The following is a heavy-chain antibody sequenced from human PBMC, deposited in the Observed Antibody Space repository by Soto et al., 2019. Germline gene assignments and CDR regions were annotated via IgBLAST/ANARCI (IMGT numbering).Heavy chain of an antibody. Sequence: QVQLVESGGGLVKPGGSLRLSCAASGLTFSDYSMSWIRQAPGKGLEWISYITSSDIYRNYADSVKGRFTISRDNAKNSLYLQMNSLRAEDTAVYYCARGPVGSGSDWYFDLWGRGTLVTVSS. D-gene: IGHD3-10*01. CDR1: GLTFSDYS. J-gene: IGHJ2*01. CDR2: ITSSDIYR. CDR3: ARGPVGSGSDWYFDL. V-gene: IGHV3-11*05.